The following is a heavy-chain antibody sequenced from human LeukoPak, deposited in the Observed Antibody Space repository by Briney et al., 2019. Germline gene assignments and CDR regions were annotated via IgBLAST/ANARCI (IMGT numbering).Heavy chain of an antibody. Sequence: PGGSLRLSCVASGFTFSSYAMSWVRQAPGKGLEWVSAISGSGGSTYYTDPVKGRFTISRDNSKNTLYLQMNSLRAEDTAVYYCAKDGRSDRQTTHIVGRYLGRPHDAFDIWGQGTMVTVSS. CDR3: AKDGRSDRQTTHIVGRYLGRPHDAFDI. V-gene: IGHV3-23*01. D-gene: IGHD1-26*01. CDR1: GFTFSSYA. J-gene: IGHJ3*02. CDR2: ISGSGGST.